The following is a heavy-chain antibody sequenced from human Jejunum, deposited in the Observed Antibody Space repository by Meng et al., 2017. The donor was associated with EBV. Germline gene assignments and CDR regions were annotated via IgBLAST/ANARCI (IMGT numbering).Heavy chain of an antibody. CDR1: GFSFSTSGVG. D-gene: IGHD1-26*01. CDR3: AHRLCAAPSGGAFNF. CDR2: IFWNGEK. Sequence: QITLQESCPTLVNPTQTLTLSCPFSGFSFSTSGVGVGWIRQPPGKALEWLAVIFWNGEKRYSPSLKNRLTITEDTSRDQVVLTMTSMDPVDTATYYCAHRLCAAPSGGAFNFWGQGVLVTVSS. J-gene: IGHJ4*02. V-gene: IGHV2-5*01.